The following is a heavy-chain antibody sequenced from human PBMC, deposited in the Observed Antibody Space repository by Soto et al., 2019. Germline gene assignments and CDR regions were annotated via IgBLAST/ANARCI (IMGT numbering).Heavy chain of an antibody. CDR2: ISAYNGNT. CDR1: GYTFTSYG. CDR3: ARDLVMIVVGTGYYYYGMDV. V-gene: IGHV1-18*01. Sequence: ASVKVSCKASGYTFTSYGISWVRQAPGQGLEWIGWISAYNGNTNYAQKLQGRVTMTTDTSTSTAYMELRSLRSDDTAVYYCARDLVMIVVGTGYYYYGMDVWGQGTTVTVSS. D-gene: IGHD3-22*01. J-gene: IGHJ6*02.